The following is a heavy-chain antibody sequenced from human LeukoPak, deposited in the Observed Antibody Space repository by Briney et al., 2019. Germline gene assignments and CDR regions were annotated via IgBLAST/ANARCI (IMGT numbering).Heavy chain of an antibody. CDR2: ISISGATT. V-gene: IGHV3-23*01. Sequence: PGGSLRLSCAASGFTISNYAMSWIRQAPGKGLEWVSAISISGATTYYADSVKGRFTISRDNSKNTMYLQVNSLRAEDTAIYYCATERLRDGYWGQGTLVTVSS. CDR3: ATERLRDGY. J-gene: IGHJ4*02. D-gene: IGHD1-26*01. CDR1: GFTISNYA.